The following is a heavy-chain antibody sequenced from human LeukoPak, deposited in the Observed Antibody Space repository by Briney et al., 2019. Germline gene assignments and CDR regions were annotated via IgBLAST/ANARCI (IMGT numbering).Heavy chain of an antibody. J-gene: IGHJ4*02. Sequence: GGSLRLSCAASGFTFSTYNMNWVRQAPGKGLEWVSYISSSGSTIYYADSVKGRFTISRDNAKNSLYLQMNSLRAEDTAVYYCARDGGPAYSSSWYLYWGQGTLVTVSS. V-gene: IGHV3-48*03. CDR3: ARDGGPAYSSSWYLY. CDR2: ISSSGSTI. CDR1: GFTFSTYN. D-gene: IGHD6-13*01.